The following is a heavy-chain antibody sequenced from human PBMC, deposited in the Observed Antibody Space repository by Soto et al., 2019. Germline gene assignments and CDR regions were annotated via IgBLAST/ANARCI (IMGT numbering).Heavy chain of an antibody. J-gene: IGHJ4*02. V-gene: IGHV1-18*04. CDR1: GYTFTSYG. CDR2: ISAYNGNT. CDR3: AREDSIAVAGKAISDY. Sequence: ASVKVSCKASGYTFTSYGISWVRQAPGQGLEWMGWISAYNGNTNYAQKLQGRVTMTTDTSTSTAYMELGSLRSDDTAVYYCAREDSIAVAGKAISDYWGQGTLVTVSS. D-gene: IGHD6-19*01.